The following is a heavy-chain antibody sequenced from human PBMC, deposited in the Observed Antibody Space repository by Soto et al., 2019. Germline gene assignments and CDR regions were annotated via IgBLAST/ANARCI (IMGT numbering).Heavy chain of an antibody. Sequence: QVQLQESGPGLVKPSGTLSLTCTVSGGSMSSSNWGNWVRQSPGKGLEWIGEAHHSGRTNYNPSLKSRVTISVDKYKNHFSLKLSSGTAADTAVYYCARSEATGLDYWGQGTLVTVSS. CDR2: AHHSGRT. J-gene: IGHJ4*02. D-gene: IGHD1-26*01. CDR1: GGSMSSSNW. V-gene: IGHV4-4*02. CDR3: ARSEATGLDY.